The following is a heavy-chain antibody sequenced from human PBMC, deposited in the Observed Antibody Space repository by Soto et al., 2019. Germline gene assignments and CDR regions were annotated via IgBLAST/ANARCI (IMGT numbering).Heavy chain of an antibody. D-gene: IGHD2-2*01. CDR1: GGSISSSSYY. V-gene: IGHV4-39*01. CDR2: IYYSGST. Sequence: SETLSLTCTVSGGSISSSSYYWGWIRQPPGKGLEWIGSIYYSGSTYYNPSLKSRVTISVDTSKNQFSLKLSSVTAADTAVYYCASLRDCSSTSCYLSGDYWGQGTLVTVSS. CDR3: ASLRDCSSTSCYLSGDY. J-gene: IGHJ4*02.